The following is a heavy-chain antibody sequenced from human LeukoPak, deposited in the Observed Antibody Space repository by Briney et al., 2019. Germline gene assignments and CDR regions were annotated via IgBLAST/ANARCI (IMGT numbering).Heavy chain of an antibody. Sequence: GGSLRLSCEASGFTFSSHCMSWVRQAPGKGLEWVANIKQDGSEKYYVDSVEGRFTISRDNANNSLYLLMSILRAADTAVYYCARVRIAVAVSAFDIWGQGTMVTASS. CDR1: GFTFSSHC. J-gene: IGHJ3*02. V-gene: IGHV3-7*01. CDR2: IKQDGSEK. CDR3: ARVRIAVAVSAFDI. D-gene: IGHD6-19*01.